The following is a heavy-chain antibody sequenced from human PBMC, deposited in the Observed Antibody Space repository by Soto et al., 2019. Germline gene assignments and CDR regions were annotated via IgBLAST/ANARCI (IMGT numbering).Heavy chain of an antibody. D-gene: IGHD3-3*01. CDR3: ARQAIFGVIIIAFDI. CDR2: IDPSDSYT. V-gene: IGHV5-10-1*01. J-gene: IGHJ3*02. Sequence: GESLKISCKGSGYSFSSYWITWVRQMPGKGLEWMGRIDPSDSYTNYSPSFQGHVTISADKSISTAYLQWSSLKASDTAMYYCARQAIFGVIIIAFDIWGQGTMVTVPS. CDR1: GYSFSSYW.